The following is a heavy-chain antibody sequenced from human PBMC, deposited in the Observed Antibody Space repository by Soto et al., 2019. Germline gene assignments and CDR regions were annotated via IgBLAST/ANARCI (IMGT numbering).Heavy chain of an antibody. CDR1: GDTFSRYA. CDR3: ARERAAAGGMGRYFDL. CDR2: FTPMFAAA. V-gene: IGHV1-69*01. J-gene: IGHJ2*01. D-gene: IGHD6-13*01. Sequence: QLQLVQSGAEVKKPGSSVKVSCKASGDTFSRYAFSWVRQAPGQGLEWMGGFTPMFAAAKYAQTFQGRVTISADGSTSTVYMDLSSVKSEDTAVYFCARERAAAGGMGRYFDLWGRGTLVTVSS.